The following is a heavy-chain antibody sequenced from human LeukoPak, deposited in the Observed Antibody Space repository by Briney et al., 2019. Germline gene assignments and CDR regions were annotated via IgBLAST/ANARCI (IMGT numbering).Heavy chain of an antibody. CDR3: ARDRQLQWFGEFNVDFDY. D-gene: IGHD3-10*01. J-gene: IGHJ4*02. V-gene: IGHV1-18*01. Sequence: EASVKVSCKTSGYTFNSYAISWVRQAPGQGFEWMGWISTYTGNTNYVEKFQGRVTMTTDTSTSTAYMELRGLRSDDTAIYYCARDRQLQWFGEFNVDFDYWGQGTLVTVSS. CDR1: GYTFNSYA. CDR2: ISTYTGNT.